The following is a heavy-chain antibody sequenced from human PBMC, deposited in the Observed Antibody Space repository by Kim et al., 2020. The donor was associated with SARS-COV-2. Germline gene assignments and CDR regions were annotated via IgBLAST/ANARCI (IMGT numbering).Heavy chain of an antibody. CDR3: ARDHWFDP. V-gene: IGHV1-46*01. Sequence: GGSTSYAQKFQGRVTMTRDTSTSTVYMELSSLRSEDTAVYYCARDHWFDPWGQGTLVTVSS. CDR2: GGST. J-gene: IGHJ5*02.